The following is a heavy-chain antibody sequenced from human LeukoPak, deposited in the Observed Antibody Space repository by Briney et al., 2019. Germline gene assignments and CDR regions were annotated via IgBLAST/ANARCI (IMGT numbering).Heavy chain of an antibody. V-gene: IGHV4-39*07. J-gene: IGHJ4*02. CDR2: IYYSGST. CDR3: ATSGGRSKGLKN. CDR1: GGSTSSSSYN. D-gene: IGHD2-15*01. Sequence: PSETLSLTCTVSGGSTSSSSYNWGWIRQPPGTGLEWIASIYYSGSTNYNPSLKSRVTISVDTSKNQFSLKLSSVTAADTAVYYCATSGGRSKGLKNWGQGTLVTVSS.